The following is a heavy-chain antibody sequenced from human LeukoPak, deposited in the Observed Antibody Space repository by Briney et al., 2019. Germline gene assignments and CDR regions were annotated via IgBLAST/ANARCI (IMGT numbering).Heavy chain of an antibody. CDR1: GFTFSSYA. J-gene: IGHJ6*02. V-gene: IGHV3-30-3*01. Sequence: PGGSLRLSCAASGFTFSSYAMHWVRQAPGKGLEWVAVISYDGSNKYYADSVKGRFTISRDNSKSTLYLQMNSLRAEDTAVYYCGRYYVMDVWGQGTSVTVSS. CDR2: ISYDGSNK. CDR3: GRYYVMDV.